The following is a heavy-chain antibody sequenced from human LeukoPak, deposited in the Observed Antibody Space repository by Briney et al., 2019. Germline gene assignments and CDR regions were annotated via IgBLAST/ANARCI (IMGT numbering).Heavy chain of an antibody. CDR2: IYYSGVT. CDR1: GGSISSSSYY. J-gene: IGHJ4*02. Sequence: PSETLSLTCTVSGGSISSSSYYWGWIRQPPGKGLEWIGSIYYSGVTYYSPSLKSRVTISVDTSKNQFSLNLGSVTAADTAVYYCARGETISSSWLGDYFDYWGQGTLVTVSP. CDR3: ARGETISSSWLGDYFDY. V-gene: IGHV4-39*07. D-gene: IGHD6-13*01.